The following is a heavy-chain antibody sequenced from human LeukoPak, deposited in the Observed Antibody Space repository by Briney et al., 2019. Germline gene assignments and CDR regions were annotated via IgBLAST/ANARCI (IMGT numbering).Heavy chain of an antibody. CDR1: GFTFSSYE. V-gene: IGHV3-48*03. CDR2: ISSSGSTI. CDR3: ARPSGPYGDPIDY. D-gene: IGHD4-17*01. J-gene: IGHJ4*02. Sequence: GGSLRLSCAASGFTFSSYEMNWVRQAPGKGLELVSYISSSGSTIYYADSVKGRFTISRDNAKNSLYLQMNSLRAEDTAVYYCARPSGPYGDPIDYWGQGTLVTVSS.